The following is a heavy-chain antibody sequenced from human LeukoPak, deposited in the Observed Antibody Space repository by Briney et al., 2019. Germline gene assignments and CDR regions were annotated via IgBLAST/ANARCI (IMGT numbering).Heavy chain of an antibody. J-gene: IGHJ3*02. D-gene: IGHD3-10*01. CDR3: AKVMVWGVRAFDI. CDR1: GFTFSSFA. CDR2: ISGSGGTT. Sequence: GGSLRLSCAASGFTFSSFAMSWVRQAPGKGLEWVSTISGSGGTTYYADSVKGRFTISRDNSKNTLYLEMNSLRAEDTAVYYCAKVMVWGVRAFDIWGQGTMVTVSS. V-gene: IGHV3-23*01.